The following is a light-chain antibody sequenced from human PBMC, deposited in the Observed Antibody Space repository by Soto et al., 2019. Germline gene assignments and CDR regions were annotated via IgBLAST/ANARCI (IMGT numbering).Light chain of an antibody. J-gene: IGKJ1*01. Sequence: DIQLTQSPSFLSASLGDRVTITCRASQGIGSYLAWYQQKPGKAPRLLIYAASTLQSGVPSRFSGSGSGTNFSLTISRLQPEDFATYYCQQSYDTPRTFGQGTKVDIK. CDR3: QQSYDTPRT. CDR1: QGIGSY. CDR2: AAS. V-gene: IGKV1-39*01.